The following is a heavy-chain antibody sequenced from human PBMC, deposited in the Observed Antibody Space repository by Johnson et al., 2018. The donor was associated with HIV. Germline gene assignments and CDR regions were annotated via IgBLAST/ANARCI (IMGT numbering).Heavy chain of an antibody. Sequence: VQLVESGGGLVQPGRSLRLSCTASGFTFDDYAMHWVRLAPGKGLEWVSGISWNSGSIAYVDDVKGRFTISRDNAKNSLFMQMNSLRVEDTAVYYCARVNIAFDIWGQGRMVTVSS. J-gene: IGHJ3*02. CDR3: ARVNIAFDI. V-gene: IGHV3-9*01. CDR1: GFTFDDYA. CDR2: ISWNSGSI.